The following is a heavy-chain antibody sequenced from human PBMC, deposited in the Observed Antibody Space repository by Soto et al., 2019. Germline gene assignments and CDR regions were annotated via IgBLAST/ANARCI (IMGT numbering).Heavy chain of an antibody. Sequence: PSETLSLTCAVCGGSISSSNWWSWVRQPPGKGLEWIGEIYHSGSTNYNPSLKSRVTISVDKSKNQFSLKLSSVTAADTAVYYCAAGYDSSGYYFFDYWGQGTLVTVSS. CDR1: GGSISSSNW. V-gene: IGHV4-4*02. J-gene: IGHJ4*02. CDR2: IYHSGST. CDR3: AAGYDSSGYYFFDY. D-gene: IGHD3-22*01.